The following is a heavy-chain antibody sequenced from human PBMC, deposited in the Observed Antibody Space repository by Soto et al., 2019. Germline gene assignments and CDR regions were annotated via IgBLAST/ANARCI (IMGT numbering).Heavy chain of an antibody. V-gene: IGHV3-23*01. D-gene: IGHD1-1*01. J-gene: IGHJ4*02. CDR2: ISGSGGGT. Sequence: SLRLSCAASRFTFSSYAMSWVRQAPGEGLEWVSSISGSGGGTYYADSVKGRFTFSRDNSKNTLYLQMNSLRAEDTAVYYCAKFGMATTKRSPPYYIDYWGQGALVTVSS. CDR3: AKFGMATTKRSPPYYIDY. CDR1: RFTFSSYA.